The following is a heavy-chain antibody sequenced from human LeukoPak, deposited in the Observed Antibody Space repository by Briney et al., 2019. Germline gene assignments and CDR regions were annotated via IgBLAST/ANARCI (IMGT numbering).Heavy chain of an antibody. V-gene: IGHV3-64D*09. D-gene: IGHD5-18*01. J-gene: IGHJ4*02. CDR1: GFTFSSYA. Sequence: GGSLRLSCSASGFTFSSYAMHWVRQAPGKGPEYVSAISSNGGSTYYADSVKGRFTISRDNSKNTLYLQMSSLRAEDTAVYYCVKDFQIQLWSNYFDYWGQGTLVTVSS. CDR2: ISSNGGST. CDR3: VKDFQIQLWSNYFDY.